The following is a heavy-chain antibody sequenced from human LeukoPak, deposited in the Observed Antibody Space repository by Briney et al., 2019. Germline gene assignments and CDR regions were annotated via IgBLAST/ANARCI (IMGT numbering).Heavy chain of an antibody. Sequence: PSETLSLTCTVSGGSISSYYWSWIRQPPRKGLEWIGYIYYSGSTNYNPSLKSRVTISVDTSKNQFSLKLSSVTAADTAVYYCAGRSSSFDYWGQGTLVTVPS. V-gene: IGHV4-59*01. CDR3: AGRSSSFDY. J-gene: IGHJ4*02. CDR1: GGSISSYY. CDR2: IYYSGST. D-gene: IGHD6-13*01.